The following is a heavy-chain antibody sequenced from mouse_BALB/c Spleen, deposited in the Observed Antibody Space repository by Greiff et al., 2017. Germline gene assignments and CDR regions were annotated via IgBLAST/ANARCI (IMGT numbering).Heavy chain of an antibody. Sequence: EVQLQESGGGLVKPGGSLKLSCAASGFTFSSYAMSWVRQSPEKRLEWVAEISSGGSYTYYPDTVTGRFTISRDNAKNTLYLEMSSLRSEDTAMYYCARDNGNYPWFAYWGQGTLVTVSA. CDR3: ARDNGNYPWFAY. CDR2: ISSGGSYT. V-gene: IGHV5-9-4*01. J-gene: IGHJ3*01. D-gene: IGHD2-1*01. CDR1: GFTFSSYA.